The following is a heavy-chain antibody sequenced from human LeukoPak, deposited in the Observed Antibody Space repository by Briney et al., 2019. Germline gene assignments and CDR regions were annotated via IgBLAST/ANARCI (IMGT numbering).Heavy chain of an antibody. D-gene: IGHD1-26*01. J-gene: IGHJ4*02. Sequence: GGSLRLSCAASGFTFSSYSMNWVRQAPGKGLEWVSSISSSSSYIYYADSVKGRFTISRDNSKNTLYLQMNSLRAEDTAVYYCAKYSGSYSVSYYFDYWGQGTLVTVSS. V-gene: IGHV3-21*04. CDR1: GFTFSSYS. CDR3: AKYSGSYSVSYYFDY. CDR2: ISSSSSYI.